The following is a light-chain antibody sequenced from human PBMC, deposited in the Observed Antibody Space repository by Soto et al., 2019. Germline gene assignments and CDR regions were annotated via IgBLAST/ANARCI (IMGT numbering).Light chain of an antibody. CDR3: QQSYSTPIT. Sequence: DIQMTQSPSTLSASVGDRVTITCRASQSLNNYLAWYQQKPGKAPKLLIYDASTLERGVPSRFSGSGSGTDFTLTISSLQPEDFATYYCQQSYSTPITFGQGTRLEIK. V-gene: IGKV1-5*01. J-gene: IGKJ5*01. CDR1: QSLNNY. CDR2: DAS.